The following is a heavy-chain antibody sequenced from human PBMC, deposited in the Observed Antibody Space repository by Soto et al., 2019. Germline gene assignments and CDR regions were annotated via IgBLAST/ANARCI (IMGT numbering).Heavy chain of an antibody. D-gene: IGHD5-18*01. Sequence: GASVKVSCKASGYTFTSYGISWVRQAPGQGLEWMGWISAYNGNTNYAQKLQGRVTMTTDTSTSTAYMELRSLRSDDTAVYYCARESDTAMALLYFDYWGQGTLVTVSS. CDR1: GYTFTSYG. V-gene: IGHV1-18*01. CDR3: ARESDTAMALLYFDY. J-gene: IGHJ4*02. CDR2: ISAYNGNT.